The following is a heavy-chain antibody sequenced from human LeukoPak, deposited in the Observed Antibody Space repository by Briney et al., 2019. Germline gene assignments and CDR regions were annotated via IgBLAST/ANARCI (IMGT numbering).Heavy chain of an antibody. CDR3: ARGYSSSWYFNWFDP. Sequence: PSETLSLTCTVSGGSISFYYWTWIRQPPGKGLEWIGSIYHSGTTYYNPSLKSRVTISVDTSKNQFSLKLTSVTAADTAVYYCARGYSSSWYFNWFDPWGQGTLVTVSS. J-gene: IGHJ5*02. CDR2: IYHSGTT. D-gene: IGHD6-13*01. CDR1: GGSISFYY. V-gene: IGHV4-59*08.